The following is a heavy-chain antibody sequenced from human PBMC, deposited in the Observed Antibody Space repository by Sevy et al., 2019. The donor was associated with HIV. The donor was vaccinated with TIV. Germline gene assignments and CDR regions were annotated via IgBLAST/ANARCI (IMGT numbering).Heavy chain of an antibody. CDR3: AKDITGLXVAGTGYYYYGMDV. V-gene: IGHV3-9*01. J-gene: IGHJ6*02. CDR1: GFXFDDYA. CDR2: ISXXXGSI. Sequence: GGSLRLSCAASGFXFDDYAMHWVRQAPXKXLEWXXXISXXXGSIGYADSVKGRFTISRDNAKNSLYLQMNSLRAEDTXXYYCAKDITGLXVAGTGYYYYGMDVWGQGTTVTVSS. D-gene: IGHD6-19*01.